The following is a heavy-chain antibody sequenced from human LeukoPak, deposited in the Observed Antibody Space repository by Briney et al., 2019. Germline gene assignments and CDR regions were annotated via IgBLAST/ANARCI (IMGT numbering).Heavy chain of an antibody. Sequence: GASLRLSCAASGFTFSNYAMSWVRQAPGKGLEWVSAITGGGSGTYYADSMKSRFTISRDNSKNTLYLQINSLRAEDTAVYYCAKWGDYDVLTGYYVSDYWGQGTLVTVSS. CDR2: ITGGGSGT. V-gene: IGHV3-23*01. D-gene: IGHD3-9*01. J-gene: IGHJ4*02. CDR3: AKWGDYDVLTGYYVSDY. CDR1: GFTFSNYA.